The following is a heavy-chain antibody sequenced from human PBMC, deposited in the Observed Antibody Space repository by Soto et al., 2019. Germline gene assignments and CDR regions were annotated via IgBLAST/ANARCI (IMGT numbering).Heavy chain of an antibody. J-gene: IGHJ6*02. Sequence: ASVKFSCKASGYTFTSYDINWVRQATGQGLEWMGWMNPNSGNTGYAQKFQGRVTMTRNTSISTAYMELSSLRSEDTAVYYCAHSSSTSWPYYYYYGMDVWGQGTTVTVSS. D-gene: IGHD2-2*01. CDR1: GYTFTSYD. CDR3: AHSSSTSWPYYYYYGMDV. V-gene: IGHV1-8*01. CDR2: MNPNSGNT.